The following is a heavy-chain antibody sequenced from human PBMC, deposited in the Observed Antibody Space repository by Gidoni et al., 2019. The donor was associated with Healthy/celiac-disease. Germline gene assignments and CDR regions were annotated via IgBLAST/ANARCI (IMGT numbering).Heavy chain of an antibody. Sequence: QVQLQQWGAGLLKPSETLSLTCAVYGGSFSGYYWSWIRQPPGKGLEWIGEINHSGSTNYNPSLKSRVTISVDTSKNQFSLKLSSVTAADTAVYYCARVRKGHFWSYGSGSYRPYYYYGMDVWGQGTTVTVSS. J-gene: IGHJ6*02. V-gene: IGHV4-34*01. D-gene: IGHD3-10*01. CDR1: GGSFSGYY. CDR3: ARVRKGHFWSYGSGSYRPYYYYGMDV. CDR2: INHSGST.